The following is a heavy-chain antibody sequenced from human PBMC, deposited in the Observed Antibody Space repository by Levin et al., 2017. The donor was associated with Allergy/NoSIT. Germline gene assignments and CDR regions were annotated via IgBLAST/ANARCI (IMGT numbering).Heavy chain of an antibody. Sequence: PSETLSLTCKVSGGSISSGSYYWSWIRQPAAKGLEWIGRIYSSGSANYNPSLKSRVTISVDTSKNQFSLKLSSVSAADTAVYYCARAEVGSEHWGQGTLVTVSS. CDR2: IYSSGSA. CDR3: ARAEVGSEH. V-gene: IGHV4-61*02. CDR1: GGSISSGSYY. J-gene: IGHJ4*02. D-gene: IGHD3-10*01.